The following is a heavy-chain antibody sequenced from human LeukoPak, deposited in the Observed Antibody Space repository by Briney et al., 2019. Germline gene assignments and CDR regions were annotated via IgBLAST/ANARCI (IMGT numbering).Heavy chain of an antibody. J-gene: IGHJ4*02. CDR3: CGSGWFAGPFGY. CDR2: MHYSGST. CDR1: GGSITKNGYY. D-gene: IGHD6-19*01. Sequence: PSEPLSLTCSVSGGSITKNGYYWGWIRQSPETGLEWIGSMHYSGSTYYNPSLNSRVTISVDTSKNQFSLKLTSVTAADTAVYYCCGSGWFAGPFGYWGQGTLVTVSS. V-gene: IGHV4-39*07.